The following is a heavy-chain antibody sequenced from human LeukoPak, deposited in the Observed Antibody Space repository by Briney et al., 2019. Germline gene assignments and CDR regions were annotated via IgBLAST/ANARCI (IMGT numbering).Heavy chain of an antibody. CDR3: SRRTAIGRFDP. Sequence: SETLSLTCTVSGGSISSSSYYWGWIRQPPGKGLEYIGSIYYSGSPYYSPSLKSRVTISVDTSKNQFSLKLSSVTAADTAVYYCSRRTAIGRFDPWGQGTLVTVSS. CDR2: IYYSGSP. V-gene: IGHV4-39*01. D-gene: IGHD1-1*01. J-gene: IGHJ5*02. CDR1: GGSISSSSYY.